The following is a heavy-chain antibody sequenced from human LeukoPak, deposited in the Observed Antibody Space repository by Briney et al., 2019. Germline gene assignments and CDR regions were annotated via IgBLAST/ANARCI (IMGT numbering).Heavy chain of an antibody. CDR3: ARPSRTGSGWDAFDI. Sequence: SETLSLTCTVSGGSISNYYWSWIRQPPGKELEWIGYIYYSGSTNYNPSLTGRVTISVDTSKNQFSLNLSSVTAADTAMYYCARPSRTGSGWDAFDIWGQGAMVTVSS. V-gene: IGHV4-59*08. CDR2: IYYSGST. D-gene: IGHD3-22*01. CDR1: GGSISNYY. J-gene: IGHJ3*02.